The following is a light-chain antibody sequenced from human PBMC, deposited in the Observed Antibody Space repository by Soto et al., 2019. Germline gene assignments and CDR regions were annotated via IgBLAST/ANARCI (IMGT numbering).Light chain of an antibody. CDR3: QHRSNWPLT. J-gene: IGKJ4*01. Sequence: IVLTQSPGTLSLSPGERATLSCRASQRISSSHLAWYQQKPGQAPRLLIYGAFNRATGIPDRFSGSGSGTDFILTISRLEPEDFAVYYCQHRSNWPLTFGGGTKVEIK. V-gene: IGKV3D-20*02. CDR1: QRISSSH. CDR2: GAF.